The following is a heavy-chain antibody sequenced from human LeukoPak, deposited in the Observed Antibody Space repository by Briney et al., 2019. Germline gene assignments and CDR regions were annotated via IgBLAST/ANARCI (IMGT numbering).Heavy chain of an antibody. D-gene: IGHD6-6*01. J-gene: IGHJ5*02. V-gene: IGHV1-69*05. CDR2: IIPIFGTA. CDR3: ARAPRGIAARPVYDWFDP. CDR1: GGTFSSYA. Sequence: SVKVSCKASGGTFSSYAISWVRQAPGQGLEWMGGIIPIFGTANYAQKFQGRVTITTDESTSTAYMELSSLRSEDTAVYYCARAPRGIAARPVYDWFDPWGQGTLVTVSS.